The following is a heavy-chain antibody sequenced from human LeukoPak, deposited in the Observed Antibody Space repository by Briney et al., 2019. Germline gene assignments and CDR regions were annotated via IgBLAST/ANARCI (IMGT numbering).Heavy chain of an antibody. CDR1: GFTFSSYE. D-gene: IGHD6-6*01. J-gene: IGHJ4*02. Sequence: GGSLRLSCAASGFTFSSYEFNWVRRAPGKGLEWVSYINYRGSSKYYADSVKGRFTISRDNAKNSLYLQMNSLRAEDTAVYYCARGESIAGVDPDHWGQGTLVTVSS. CDR3: ARGESIAGVDPDH. CDR2: INYRGSSK. V-gene: IGHV3-48*03.